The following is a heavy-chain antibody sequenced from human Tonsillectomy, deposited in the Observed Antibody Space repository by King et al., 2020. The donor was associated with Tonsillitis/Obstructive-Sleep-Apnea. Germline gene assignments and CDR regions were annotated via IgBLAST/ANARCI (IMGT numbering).Heavy chain of an antibody. CDR1: GFTFTSYS. CDR2: ISSTTKTI. D-gene: IGHD3-16*01. Sequence: QLVQSGGGLVQPGGSLRLSCTASGFTFTSYSMNWVRQAPGKGLEWLSYISSTTKTIYYADSVKGRVTISRDNARSSVYLRMNSLRDEDTGLYYCARGGFGDSDAFDVWGQGAMVTVSS. CDR3: ARGGFGDSDAFDV. J-gene: IGHJ3*01. V-gene: IGHV3-48*02.